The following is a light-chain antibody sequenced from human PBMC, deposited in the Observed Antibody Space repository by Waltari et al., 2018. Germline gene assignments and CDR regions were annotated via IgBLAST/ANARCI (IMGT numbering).Light chain of an antibody. V-gene: IGKV4-1*01. Sequence: DIVMTQSPDSLAVSLGERATINCKSSQSVLYSSNNKNYLAWYQQKQGQPPKLLLYWASTRESGVPDRFSSSGSGTDFTLTISSLQAEDVAVYYCQQYYSTPWTFGQGTKVEIK. CDR2: WAS. CDR3: QQYYSTPWT. CDR1: QSVLYSSNNKNY. J-gene: IGKJ1*01.